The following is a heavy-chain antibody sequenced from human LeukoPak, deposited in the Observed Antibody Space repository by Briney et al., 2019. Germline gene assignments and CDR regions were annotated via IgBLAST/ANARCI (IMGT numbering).Heavy chain of an antibody. CDR1: GFTFSSYA. V-gene: IGHV3-74*01. Sequence: GGSLRLSCAASGFTFSSYAMSWVRQAPGKGLVWVSRINSDGSSTNYADSVKGRFTISRDNAKNTLYLQMNSLRAEDTAVYYCARDAYYYDSSGYVDYWGQGTLVTVSS. D-gene: IGHD3-22*01. J-gene: IGHJ4*02. CDR2: INSDGSST. CDR3: ARDAYYYDSSGYVDY.